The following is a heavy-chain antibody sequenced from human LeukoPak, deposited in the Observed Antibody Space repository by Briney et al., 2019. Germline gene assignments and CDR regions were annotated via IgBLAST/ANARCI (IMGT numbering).Heavy chain of an antibody. Sequence: QSGGSLRLSCAASGFTFSSYGMHWVRQAPGKGLEGVAVIWYDGSNKYYADSVKGRFTISSDNSKNTLYLQMNSLKAEDTAVYYCAKDALAYCGGDCYWGFDYWGQGTLVTVSS. CDR1: GFTFSSYG. V-gene: IGHV3-33*06. J-gene: IGHJ4*02. CDR2: IWYDGSNK. D-gene: IGHD2-21*02. CDR3: AKDALAYCGGDCYWGFDY.